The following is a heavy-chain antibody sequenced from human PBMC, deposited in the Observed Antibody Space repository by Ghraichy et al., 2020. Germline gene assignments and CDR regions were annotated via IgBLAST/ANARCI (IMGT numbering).Heavy chain of an antibody. CDR1: GGSVSSGSYY. CDR3: ARESDSSGYYLNWFDP. V-gene: IGHV4-61*01. CDR2: IYYSGST. J-gene: IGHJ5*02. Sequence: SETLSLTCTVSGGSVSSGSYYWSWIRQPPGKGLEWIGYIYYSGSTNYNPSLKSRVTISVDPSKNQFSLKLSSVTAVDTAVYYCARESDSSGYYLNWFDPWGQGTLVTVSS. D-gene: IGHD3-22*01.